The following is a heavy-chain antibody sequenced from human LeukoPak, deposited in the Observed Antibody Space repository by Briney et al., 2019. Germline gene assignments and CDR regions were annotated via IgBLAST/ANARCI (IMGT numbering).Heavy chain of an antibody. Sequence: GGSLRLSCAASGFTFSRYWMHWVRQAPGKGLVWVSGINWNGASTGYADSVKGRFTISRDNAKNSLYQQMNSLRAEDTALYYCARGARGVSGYYFDFWGQGTLVTVSS. CDR2: INWNGAST. CDR1: GFTFSRYW. J-gene: IGHJ4*02. D-gene: IGHD3-10*01. CDR3: ARGARGVSGYYFDF. V-gene: IGHV3-20*04.